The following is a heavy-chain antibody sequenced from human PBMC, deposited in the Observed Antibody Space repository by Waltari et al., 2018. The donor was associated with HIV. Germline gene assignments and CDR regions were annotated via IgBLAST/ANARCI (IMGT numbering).Heavy chain of an antibody. Sequence: QVQLVQSGAEVKKPGSSVKVSCKSSGGTFSSYGINWVRQAPGQGLEWMGGIIPVLGTTNYAQKFQGRVTITADTSTNTVYMALSSLRSEDTAVYYCARGTWPLWSYFDYWGQGTLVTVSS. V-gene: IGHV1-69*06. CDR1: GGTFSSYG. J-gene: IGHJ4*02. D-gene: IGHD3-10*01. CDR2: IIPVLGTT. CDR3: ARGTWPLWSYFDY.